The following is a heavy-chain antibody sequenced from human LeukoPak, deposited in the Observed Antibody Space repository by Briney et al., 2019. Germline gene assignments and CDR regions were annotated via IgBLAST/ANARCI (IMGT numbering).Heavy chain of an antibody. V-gene: IGHV3-30-3*01. J-gene: IGHJ4*02. CDR2: ISSDGSLE. Sequence: GGSLRLSCAASGFTFSSYAMHWVRQAPGKGLEWLAVISSDGSLEYYAASVKGRITISRDNSKNTLYLQMNSLRPEDTAVYYCARDPVPAAARHFDYWGQGTLVTVSS. CDR3: ARDPVPAAARHFDY. D-gene: IGHD2-2*01. CDR1: GFTFSSYA.